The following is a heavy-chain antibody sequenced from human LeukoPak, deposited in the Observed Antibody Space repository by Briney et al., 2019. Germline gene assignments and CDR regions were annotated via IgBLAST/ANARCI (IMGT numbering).Heavy chain of an antibody. J-gene: IGHJ4*02. Sequence: GGSLRLSCAASGFIFRNYAMSWVRQAPGKGLEWVSAITGSGDTTYYADSVKGRFTISRDNSENTLYVEMNTLRAEDTAVYYCAKWGDYNILTGYYVSDFWGQGALVTVSS. D-gene: IGHD3-9*01. CDR2: ITGSGDTT. CDR1: GFIFRNYA. V-gene: IGHV3-23*01. CDR3: AKWGDYNILTGYYVSDF.